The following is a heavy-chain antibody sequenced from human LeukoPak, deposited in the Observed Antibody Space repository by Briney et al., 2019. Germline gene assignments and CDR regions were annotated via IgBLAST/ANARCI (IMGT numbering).Heavy chain of an antibody. CDR2: IYYSGST. D-gene: IGHD6-13*01. Sequence: SETLSLTCTVSGGSISSSSYYWGWTRQPPGKGLEWIGSIYYSGSTYYNPSLKSRVTISVDTSKNQFSLKLSSVTAADTAVYYCARDLRDSSSWYVMDYYYYMDVWGKGTTVTVSS. J-gene: IGHJ6*03. CDR1: GGSISSSSYY. V-gene: IGHV4-39*07. CDR3: ARDLRDSSSWYVMDYYYYMDV.